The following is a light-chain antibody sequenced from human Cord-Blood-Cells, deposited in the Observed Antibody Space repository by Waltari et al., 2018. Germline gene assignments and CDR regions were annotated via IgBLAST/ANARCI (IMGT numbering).Light chain of an antibody. V-gene: IGKV3-15*01. J-gene: IGKJ5*01. CDR1: QSVSSN. CDR3: QQYNNWPPIT. Sequence: EIVMTQSTATLSVSPGERATLSCRASQSVSSNLAWYQQKPGQAPRLLIYGASTRATGMPAKFSGSGSGTEFTRTISSLQSEDFAVYCWQQYNNWPPITFGQGTRLEIK. CDR2: GAS.